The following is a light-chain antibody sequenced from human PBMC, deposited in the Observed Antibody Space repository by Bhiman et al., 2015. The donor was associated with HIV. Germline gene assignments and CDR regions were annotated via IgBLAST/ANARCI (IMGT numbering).Light chain of an antibody. CDR3: SSYGGTTNWGA. J-gene: IGLJ2*01. Sequence: QPASVSGSPGQSITISCTGTGSDVGGYNLVSWYQHHPGKAPKLIIYEVNKRPSGVPARFSGSKSGNTASLTVSGLQDEDEADYYCSSYGGTTNWGAFGGGTKLTVL. V-gene: IGLV2-8*01. CDR2: EVN. CDR1: GSDVGGYNL.